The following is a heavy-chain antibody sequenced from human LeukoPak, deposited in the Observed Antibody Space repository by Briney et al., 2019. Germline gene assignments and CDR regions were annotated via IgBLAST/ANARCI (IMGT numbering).Heavy chain of an antibody. J-gene: IGHJ3*02. CDR2: ISSSSSYI. D-gene: IGHD3-10*01. Sequence: PGGSLRLSCAASGFTFSSYSMNWVRQAPGRGLEWVSSISSSSSYIYYADSVKGRFTISRDNAKNSLYLQMNSLRAEDTAVYYCAGALWFGGDAFDIWGQGTMVTVSS. CDR3: AGALWFGGDAFDI. CDR1: GFTFSSYS. V-gene: IGHV3-21*01.